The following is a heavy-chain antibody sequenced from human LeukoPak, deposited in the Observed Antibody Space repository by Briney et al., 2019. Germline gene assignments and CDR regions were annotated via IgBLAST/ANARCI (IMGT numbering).Heavy chain of an antibody. Sequence: SETLSLTCTVSGGSISSYYWSWIRQPPGKGLEWIGYIYYSGRTNYNPSLKSRVTISVDTSKNQFSLKLSSVTAADTAVYYCARASGSYLFDYWGQGTLVTVSS. CDR2: IYYSGRT. V-gene: IGHV4-59*01. CDR3: ARASGSYLFDY. J-gene: IGHJ4*02. D-gene: IGHD1-26*01. CDR1: GGSISSYY.